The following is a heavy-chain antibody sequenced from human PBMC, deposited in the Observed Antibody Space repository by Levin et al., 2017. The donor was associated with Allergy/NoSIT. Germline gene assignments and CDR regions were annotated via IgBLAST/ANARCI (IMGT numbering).Heavy chain of an antibody. CDR3: ARDRYGRHYYFDY. CDR2: ISGSGGTT. Sequence: GESLKISCGASGFTFSDYAMSWVRQAPGEGLECVSTISGSGGTTFYADSVKGRFTISRDNSKSTLYLQMSSLRAEDTAVYFCARDRYGRHYYFDYWGQGTLVTVSS. V-gene: IGHV3-23*01. CDR1: GFTFSDYA. D-gene: IGHD5-18*01. J-gene: IGHJ4*02.